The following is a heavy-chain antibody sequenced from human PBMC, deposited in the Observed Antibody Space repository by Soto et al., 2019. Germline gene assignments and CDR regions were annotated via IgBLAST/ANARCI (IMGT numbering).Heavy chain of an antibody. V-gene: IGHV1-8*01. CDR2: MNPYSGNT. CDR3: ARDVRAAAGTRPHYYYGMDV. CDR1: GYTFTTYD. J-gene: IGHJ6*02. Sequence: ASVKVSCKASGYTFTTYDISWVRQATGQGLEWMGWMNPYSGNTGYAQKFQGRVTVTRNTSISTVYMELSSLRSEDTAVYYCARDVRAAAGTRPHYYYGMDVWGQGTTVTVSS. D-gene: IGHD6-13*01.